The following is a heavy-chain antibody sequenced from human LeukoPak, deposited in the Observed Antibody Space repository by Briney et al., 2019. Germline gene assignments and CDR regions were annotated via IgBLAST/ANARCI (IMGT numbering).Heavy chain of an antibody. D-gene: IGHD2-8*01. Sequence: ASVKVSCKASGYAFTTYFIQWVRQAPGQGLEWVGIINPSDGTTSYAQEFQGRVIMTRDTSTSTVYMELRGLRSEDTAVFYCARIHKYCNDGVCSDYWGQGTLVTVSS. CDR1: GYAFTTYF. V-gene: IGHV1-46*01. CDR2: INPSDGTT. CDR3: ARIHKYCNDGVCSDY. J-gene: IGHJ4*02.